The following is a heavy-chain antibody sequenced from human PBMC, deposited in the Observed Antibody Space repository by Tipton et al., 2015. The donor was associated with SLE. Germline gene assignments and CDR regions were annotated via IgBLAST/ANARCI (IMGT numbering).Heavy chain of an antibody. CDR3: ARGGLGVSYYYYMDV. D-gene: IGHD1-26*01. Sequence: TLSLTCTVSGGSISTYYWNWIRQPPGKGLECIGYIYYSGSTNYNPSLKSRVTISVDTSKNQFSLKLSSVTAADTAVYYCARGGLGVSYYYYMDVWGKGTTVTVSS. CDR1: GGSISTYY. V-gene: IGHV4-59*01. J-gene: IGHJ6*03. CDR2: IYYSGST.